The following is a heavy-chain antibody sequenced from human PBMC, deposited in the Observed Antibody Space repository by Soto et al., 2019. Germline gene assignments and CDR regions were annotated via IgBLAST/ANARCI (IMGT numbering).Heavy chain of an antibody. Sequence: ESVGGVVQPGRSLRLSCAASGFTFSRYPMHWVRQAPGKGLEWVAVITYDGSNKYYADSVKGRFTISRDNSKNTLYLQMNSLRVEDTAVYYCARAGAPGIAGNWFDPWGQGTLVTVSS. J-gene: IGHJ5*02. CDR1: GFTFSRYP. D-gene: IGHD6-13*01. CDR2: ITYDGSNK. CDR3: ARAGAPGIAGNWFDP. V-gene: IGHV3-30-3*01.